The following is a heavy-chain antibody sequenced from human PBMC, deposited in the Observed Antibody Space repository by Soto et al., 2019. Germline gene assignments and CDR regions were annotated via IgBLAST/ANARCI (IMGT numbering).Heavy chain of an antibody. CDR3: ARDCRLRYFDSSSGGMDV. CDR2: IWYDGSNK. D-gene: IGHD3-9*01. J-gene: IGHJ6*02. V-gene: IGHV3-33*01. Sequence: TGGSLRLSCAASGFTFSSYGMHWVRQAPGKGLEWVAVIWYDGSNKYYADSVKGRFTISRDNSKNTLYLQMNSLRAEDTAVYYCARDCRLRYFDSSSGGMDVWGQGTTVTVSS. CDR1: GFTFSSYG.